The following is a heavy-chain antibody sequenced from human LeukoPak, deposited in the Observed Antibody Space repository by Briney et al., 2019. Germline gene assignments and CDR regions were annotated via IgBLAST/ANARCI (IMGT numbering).Heavy chain of an antibody. J-gene: IGHJ4*02. CDR3: ARSTVAGGLDY. CDR1: GFTVSTNW. V-gene: IGHV3-74*01. CDR2: INDDGSST. D-gene: IGHD6-19*01. Sequence: PGGSLRLSCAASGFTVSTNWMHWVRQAPGKGLVWVSRINDDGSSTRYADSVKGRFTISRDNAKNTLYLQLNSLRVEDTAVYYCARSTVAGGLDYWGQGTLVTVSS.